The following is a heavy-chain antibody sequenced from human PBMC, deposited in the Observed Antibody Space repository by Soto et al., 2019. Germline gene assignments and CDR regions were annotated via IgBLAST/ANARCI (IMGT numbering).Heavy chain of an antibody. Sequence: SETLSLTCAVSGGSISSAGYSWSWIRQPPGKGLEWIGYISHSGSTYYTPSLKSRVTISVDRSENQLSLKLSSVTAADTAVYYCARALGSGTYYWLDYWGQGILVTVSS. J-gene: IGHJ4*02. D-gene: IGHD1-26*01. V-gene: IGHV4-30-2*01. CDR2: ISHSGST. CDR3: ARALGSGTYYWLDY. CDR1: GGSISSAGYS.